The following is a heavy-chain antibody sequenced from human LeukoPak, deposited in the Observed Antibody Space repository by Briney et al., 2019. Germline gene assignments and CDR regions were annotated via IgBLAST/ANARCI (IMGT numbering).Heavy chain of an antibody. CDR2: IKQDGSEK. V-gene: IGHV3-7*01. J-gene: IGHJ4*02. Sequence: GGSLRLSCAASGFTFSSYWMSWVRQAPGKGLEWVANIKQDGSEKYYVDSVKGRFTISRDNAKNSLYLQMNSLRAEDTAVYYCARITIFGVVIEYYFDYWGQGTLVTVSS. CDR3: ARITIFGVVIEYYFDY. D-gene: IGHD3-3*01. CDR1: GFTFSSYW.